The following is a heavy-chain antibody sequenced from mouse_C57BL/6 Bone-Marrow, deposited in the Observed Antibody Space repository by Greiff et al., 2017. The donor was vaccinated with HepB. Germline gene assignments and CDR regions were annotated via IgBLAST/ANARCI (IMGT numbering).Heavy chain of an antibody. CDR2: IDPETGGT. V-gene: IGHV1-15*01. J-gene: IGHJ2*01. Sequence: QVQLQQSGAELVRPGASVTLSCKASGYTFTDYEMHWVKQTPVHGLEWIGAIDPETGGTAYNQKFKGKAILTADKASSTAYMELRSLTSEDSAVYYCTGRGYYTSYDLDYWGQGTTLTVSS. CDR3: TGRGYYTSYDLDY. D-gene: IGHD2-12*01. CDR1: GYTFTDYE.